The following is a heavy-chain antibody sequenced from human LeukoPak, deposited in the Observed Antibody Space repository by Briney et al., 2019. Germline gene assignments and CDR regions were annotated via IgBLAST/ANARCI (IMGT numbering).Heavy chain of an antibody. Sequence: QPGRSLRLSCAASGFSFRSYGMHWVRQAPGKGLEWVSAISGSGGSTYYADAVKGRFTISRDNSKNTLYLQMNSLRAEDTAVYYCARTISTTVVTPGGLHIWGQGTLVTVSS. CDR3: ARTISTTVVTPGGLHI. CDR1: GFSFRSYG. J-gene: IGHJ4*02. CDR2: ISGSGGST. V-gene: IGHV3-23*01. D-gene: IGHD4-23*01.